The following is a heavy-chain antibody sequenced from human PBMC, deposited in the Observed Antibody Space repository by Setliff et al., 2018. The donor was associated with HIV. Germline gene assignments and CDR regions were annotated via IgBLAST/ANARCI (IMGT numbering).Heavy chain of an antibody. J-gene: IGHJ6*03. D-gene: IGHD5-12*01. CDR2: IIPIFGTP. Sequence: GASVKVSCKASGGTFRGFGISGVVQAPGQGLEWMGQIIPIFGTPRYAQKFQGRVTITADESTSTVYMELSSLRSEDTAVYYCAANPEMATINYYYYYIDVWGKGTTVTVSS. CDR1: GGTFRGFG. CDR3: AANPEMATINYYYYYIDV. V-gene: IGHV1-69*13.